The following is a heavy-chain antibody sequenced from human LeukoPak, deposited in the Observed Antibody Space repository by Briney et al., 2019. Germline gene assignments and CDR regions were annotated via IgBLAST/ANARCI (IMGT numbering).Heavy chain of an antibody. J-gene: IGHJ3*02. D-gene: IGHD5-18*01. CDR2: INHSGST. CDR3: ARDVGPFQLWLLAAFDI. Sequence: SETLSLTCAVYGGSFSGYYWSWIRQPPGKGLEWIGEINHSGSTNYNPSLKSRVTISVDTSKNQFSLKLSSVTAADTAVYYCARDVGPFQLWLLAAFDIWGQGTTVTVSS. CDR1: GGSFSGYY. V-gene: IGHV4-34*01.